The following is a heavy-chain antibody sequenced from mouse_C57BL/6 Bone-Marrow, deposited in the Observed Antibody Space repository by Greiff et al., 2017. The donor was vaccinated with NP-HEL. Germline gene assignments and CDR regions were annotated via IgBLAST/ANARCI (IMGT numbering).Heavy chain of an antibody. Sequence: QVQLQQSGAELVMPGASVKLSCKASGYTFTSYWMHWVKQRPGQGLEWIGEIDPSDSYTNYNQKFKGKSTLTVDKSSSTAYMQLSSLTSEDSAVYYCARVGGGYDEFDYWGQGTTLTVSS. CDR3: ARVGGGYDEFDY. CDR1: GYTFTSYW. D-gene: IGHD2-2*01. V-gene: IGHV1-69*01. J-gene: IGHJ2*01. CDR2: IDPSDSYT.